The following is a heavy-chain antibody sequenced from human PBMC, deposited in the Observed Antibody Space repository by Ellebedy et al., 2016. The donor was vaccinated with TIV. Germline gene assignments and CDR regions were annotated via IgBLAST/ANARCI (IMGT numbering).Heavy chain of an antibody. Sequence: AASVKVSCKASGGTFSTFAISWVRQAPGQGLEWMGGLVPMFNAGNYAHRFQGRVTITADESTATAYMELSRLTSEDTAVYYCATQGTGTTGGGWALDWGQGTLVTVSS. CDR1: GGTFSTFA. CDR2: LVPMFNAG. D-gene: IGHD1-1*01. J-gene: IGHJ4*02. CDR3: ATQGTGTTGGGWALD. V-gene: IGHV1-69*13.